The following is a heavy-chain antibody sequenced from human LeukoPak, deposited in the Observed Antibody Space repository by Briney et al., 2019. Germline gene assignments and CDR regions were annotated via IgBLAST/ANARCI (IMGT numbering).Heavy chain of an antibody. V-gene: IGHV6-1*01. Sequence: SQTLSLTCAISGDSVSSKNGAWNWIRQSPSRGLEWLGRIYYRSKWYNDYAVSVKSRITITPDTSKNQFSLQLNSVTPEDMAVYYCARDRDDYGDYYFDYWGQRTLVTVSS. J-gene: IGHJ4*02. CDR2: IYYRSKWYN. D-gene: IGHD4-17*01. CDR3: ARDRDDYGDYYFDY. CDR1: GDSVSSKNGA.